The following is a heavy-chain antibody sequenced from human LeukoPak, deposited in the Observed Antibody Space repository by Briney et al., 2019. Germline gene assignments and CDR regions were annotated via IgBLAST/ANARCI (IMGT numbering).Heavy chain of an antibody. CDR1: GGSISSSSYY. V-gene: IGHV4-39*01. J-gene: IGHJ5*02. Sequence: SETLSLTCTVSGGSISSSSYYWGWIRQPPGKGLEWIGSIYYSGSTYCNPSLKSRVTISVDTSKNQFSLKLSSVTAADTAVYYCASIAAAGLSFDPWGQGTLVTVSS. CDR3: ASIAAAGLSFDP. CDR2: IYYSGST. D-gene: IGHD6-13*01.